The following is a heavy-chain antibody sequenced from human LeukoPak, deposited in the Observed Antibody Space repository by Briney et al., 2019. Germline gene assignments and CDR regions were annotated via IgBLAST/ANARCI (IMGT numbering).Heavy chain of an antibody. D-gene: IGHD3-3*01. J-gene: IGHJ4*02. CDR3: QSRFLEWLLDY. Sequence: SETLSLTCTVSGGSISSNNYFWGWIRQPPGKGLEWIGSIYDSGSTYYNPSLKSRVTISVDTSKNQFSLKLNSVTAADTAMYYCQSRFLEWLLDYWGQGTLVTVSS. V-gene: IGHV4-39*01. CDR2: IYDSGST. CDR1: GGSISSNNYF.